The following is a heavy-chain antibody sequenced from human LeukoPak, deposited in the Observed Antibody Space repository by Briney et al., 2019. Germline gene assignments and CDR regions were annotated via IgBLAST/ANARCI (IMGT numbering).Heavy chain of an antibody. Sequence: ASVKVSCKVSGYTLTELSMHWVRQAPGKGLEWMGGFDPEDGETIYAQKFQGRVTMTEDTSTDTAYMELSSLRSEDTAVYYCATGPRRISSSWPYHFDYWGQGTLVTVSS. CDR2: FDPEDGET. CDR1: GYTLTELS. J-gene: IGHJ4*02. D-gene: IGHD6-13*01. V-gene: IGHV1-24*01. CDR3: ATGPRRISSSWPYHFDY.